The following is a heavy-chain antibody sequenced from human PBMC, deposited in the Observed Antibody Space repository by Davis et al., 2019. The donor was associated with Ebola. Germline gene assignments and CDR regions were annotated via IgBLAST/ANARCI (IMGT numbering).Heavy chain of an antibody. V-gene: IGHV5-51*01. D-gene: IGHD6-13*01. CDR2: IYPGDSDT. Sequence: KVSCKGSGYSFTSYWIGWVRQMPGKGLEWMGIIYPGDSDTRYSPSFQGQVTISADKSISTAYLQWSSLRSEDTAVYYCARSGQQLVGYFQHWGQGTLVTVSS. J-gene: IGHJ1*01. CDR1: GYSFTSYW. CDR3: ARSGQQLVGYFQH.